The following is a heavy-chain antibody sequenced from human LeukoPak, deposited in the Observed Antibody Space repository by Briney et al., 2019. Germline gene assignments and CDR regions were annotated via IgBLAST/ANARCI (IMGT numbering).Heavy chain of an antibody. V-gene: IGHV1-24*01. J-gene: IGHJ4*02. CDR3: ATVFNYYDSSGYYLFDY. Sequence: GASVKVSCKVSGYTLTELSMHWVRQAPGKGLEWMGGFDTEDGETIYAQKFQGRVTMTEDTSTDTAYMELSSLRSEDTAVYYCATVFNYYDSSGYYLFDYWGQGTLVTVSS. CDR2: FDTEDGET. D-gene: IGHD3-22*01. CDR1: GYTLTELS.